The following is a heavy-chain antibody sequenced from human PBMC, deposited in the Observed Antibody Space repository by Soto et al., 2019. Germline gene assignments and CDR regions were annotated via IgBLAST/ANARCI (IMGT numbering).Heavy chain of an antibody. Sequence: GASVKVSCKASGYTFTRYTMNWVRQAPGQRREWMGWINPDNGNTKSSQKFQDRVIITRDTSASTAYMDLSSLRSEDTAVYYCARGIATGQLDPWGQGXLVTVYS. V-gene: IGHV1-3*01. CDR3: ARGIATGQLDP. CDR1: GYTFTRYT. J-gene: IGHJ5*02. CDR2: INPDNGNT. D-gene: IGHD2-15*01.